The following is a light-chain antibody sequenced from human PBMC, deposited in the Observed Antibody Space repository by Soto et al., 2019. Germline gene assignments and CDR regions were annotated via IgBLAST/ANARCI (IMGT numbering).Light chain of an antibody. Sequence: QSVLTQPPSVSAAPGRKVTISCSGSSSNIGNNYVSWYQQLPGTAPKLLIYDNNKRPSGIPDRFSGSKSGTSATLGITGLQTGDEADYYCGTWDSSLSALYVFGTGTKVTVL. V-gene: IGLV1-51*01. CDR1: SSNIGNNY. CDR3: GTWDSSLSALYV. CDR2: DNN. J-gene: IGLJ1*01.